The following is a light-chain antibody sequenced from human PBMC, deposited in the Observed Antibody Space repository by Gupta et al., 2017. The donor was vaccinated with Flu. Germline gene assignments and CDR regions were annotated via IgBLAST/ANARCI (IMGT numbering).Light chain of an antibody. CDR3: QQHDSSPQIT. V-gene: IGKV4-1*01. CDR1: RSLLNTSNNKNC. J-gene: IGKJ5*01. Sequence: DIVMNQSPDSLAVSLGERATINCKSSRSLLNTSNNKNCLSWYQQKAGQPPKLLIHWASTRESGVPDRFSGSGCGTDFTLTISSRQAEDVAVYYCQQHDSSPQITFGQGTQLEIK. CDR2: WAS.